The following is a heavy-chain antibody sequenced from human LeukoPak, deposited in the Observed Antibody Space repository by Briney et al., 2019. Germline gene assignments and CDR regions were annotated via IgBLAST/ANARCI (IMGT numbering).Heavy chain of an antibody. CDR3: ARQEFFPYSSSWSLVDDAFDI. D-gene: IGHD6-13*01. CDR2: IYHSGST. J-gene: IGHJ3*02. V-gene: IGHV4-30-2*01. Sequence: SETLSLTCTVSGGSISSSSYYWSWIRQPPGKGLEWIGYIYHSGSTYYNPSLKSRVTISVDRSKNQFSLKLSSVTAADTAVYYCARQEFFPYSSSWSLVDDAFDIWGQGTMVTVSS. CDR1: GGSISSSSYY.